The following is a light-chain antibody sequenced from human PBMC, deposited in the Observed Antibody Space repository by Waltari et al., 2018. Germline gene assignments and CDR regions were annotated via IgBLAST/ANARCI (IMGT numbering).Light chain of an antibody. V-gene: IGLV10-54*01. CDR1: SNTVAKQG. Sequence: QAGLTQPPSVSKGLRQTATLTCTGDSNTVAKQGAAWVRHHQGHPPRLVSYMNNDRPSGISERLSGSRSGNTASLTITGLQPEDEADYYCSTWDSSLNAWVFGGVTKLTVL. J-gene: IGLJ3*02. CDR2: MNN. CDR3: STWDSSLNAWV.